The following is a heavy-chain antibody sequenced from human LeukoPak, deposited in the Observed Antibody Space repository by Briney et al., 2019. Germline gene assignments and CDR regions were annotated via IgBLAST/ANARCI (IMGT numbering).Heavy chain of an antibody. V-gene: IGHV4-59*08. Sequence: SETLSFTCSVSGGSVSTNYWSWIRQSPEKGLEWIAYTSYSGTTDYNPSLKSRLMISIDASKNQFSLKLSSVTAADTAIYYCARHSHNQVAGGWFDPWGQGTLVTVSS. D-gene: IGHD5-12*01. CDR2: TSYSGTT. CDR1: GGSVSTNY. CDR3: ARHSHNQVAGGWFDP. J-gene: IGHJ5*02.